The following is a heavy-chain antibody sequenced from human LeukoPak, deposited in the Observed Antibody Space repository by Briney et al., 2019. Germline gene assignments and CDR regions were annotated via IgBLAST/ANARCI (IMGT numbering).Heavy chain of an antibody. CDR3: AKETSATVIILYYFDY. J-gene: IGHJ4*02. Sequence: GGSLRLSCAASGFTFSSYAMSWVRQAPGKGLEWVSAISGSGGSTYYADSVKGRFTISRDNSKNTLYLQMNSLRAEDTAVYYRAKETSATVIILYYFDYWGQGTLVTVSS. D-gene: IGHD4-17*01. CDR2: ISGSGGST. V-gene: IGHV3-23*01. CDR1: GFTFSSYA.